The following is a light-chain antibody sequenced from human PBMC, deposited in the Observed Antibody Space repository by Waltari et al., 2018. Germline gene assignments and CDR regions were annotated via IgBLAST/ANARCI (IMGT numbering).Light chain of an antibody. CDR2: GAS. CDR3: QQGYTAPLT. V-gene: IGKV1-39*01. Sequence: DIQLTQSPSYLSASERTRVTITCRASQNIRSYLNWYQQSPGKAPNLLIYGASSLQSGIPSRFSGSGYGTDFTLTISSLQPEDFTTYYCQQGYTAPLTFGGGTKLEIK. J-gene: IGKJ4*01. CDR1: QNIRSY.